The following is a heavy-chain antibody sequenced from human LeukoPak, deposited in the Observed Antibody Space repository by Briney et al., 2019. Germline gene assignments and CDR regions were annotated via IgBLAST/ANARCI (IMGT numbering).Heavy chain of an antibody. J-gene: IGHJ4*02. Sequence: ASVKVSCKASGYTFTGYYMHWVRQAPGQGLEWMGWINPNSGGTNYAQKFQGRVTMTRDTSISTAYMELSRLRSDDTAVYYCARDDDYDFWSGYSADYWGQGTLVTVSS. CDR2: INPNSGGT. D-gene: IGHD3-3*01. CDR3: ARDDDYDFWSGYSADY. CDR1: GYTFTGYY. V-gene: IGHV1-2*02.